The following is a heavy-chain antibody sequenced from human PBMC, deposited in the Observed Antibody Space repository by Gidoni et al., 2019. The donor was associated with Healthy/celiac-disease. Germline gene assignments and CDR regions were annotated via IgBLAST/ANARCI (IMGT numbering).Heavy chain of an antibody. CDR1: GGTFSSYA. J-gene: IGHJ6*02. CDR2: IIPIFGTA. Sequence: QVQLVQSGAEVKKPGSSVKVSCQASGGTFSSYAISWVRQAPGQGLEWMGGIIPIFGTANYAQKFQGRVTITADKSTSTAYMELSSLRSEDTAVYYCARGRYSYGYPTPYYYGMDVWGQGTTVTVSS. CDR3: ARGRYSYGYPTPYYYGMDV. D-gene: IGHD5-18*01. V-gene: IGHV1-69*06.